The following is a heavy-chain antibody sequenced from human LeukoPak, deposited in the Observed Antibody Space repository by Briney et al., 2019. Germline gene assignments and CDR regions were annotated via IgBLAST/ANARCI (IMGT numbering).Heavy chain of an antibody. CDR2: ISGSGGST. CDR1: GFTFSSYA. V-gene: IGHV3-23*01. J-gene: IGHJ4*02. D-gene: IGHD3-22*01. Sequence: PGGSLRLSCAASGFTFSSYAMSWVRQAPGKGLEWVSAISGSGGSTYYADSVKGRFTISRDNSKNTLYLQMNSLRAEDTAVYYCARDSSGYYTFDYWGQGTLVTVSS. CDR3: ARDSSGYYTFDY.